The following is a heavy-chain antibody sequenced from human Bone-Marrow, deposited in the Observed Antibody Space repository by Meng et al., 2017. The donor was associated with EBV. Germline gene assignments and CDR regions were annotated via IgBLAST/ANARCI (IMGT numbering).Heavy chain of an antibody. Sequence: HVHLVQAGDKVQSPRASVRASFQTAGYTFSCFTLNWVRQVPGQGFEWVGWIHGYSANTHYAQKFHGRVNMSTDTSTDTSYMELKNLRPDDTAIYYCVRFSNYVLDHWGQGTLVTVSS. V-gene: IGHV1-18*01. CDR3: VRFSNYVLDH. CDR1: GYTFSCFT. D-gene: IGHD3-10*01. J-gene: IGHJ4*02. CDR2: IHGYSANT.